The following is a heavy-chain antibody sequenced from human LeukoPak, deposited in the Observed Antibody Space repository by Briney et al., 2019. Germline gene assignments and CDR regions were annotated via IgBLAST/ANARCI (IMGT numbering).Heavy chain of an antibody. J-gene: IGHJ3*01. CDR1: GGFISSYY. D-gene: IGHD4-17*01. Sequence: SETLSLTCNVSGGFISSYYWSWIRQPPGKGLEWIGYIYYSGSTNYNPSLKSRVTISVDTSKNQFSLKLSSVTAADTAVYYCAREISVTTHGFDPWGQGTMVTVSS. CDR3: AREISVTTHGFDP. CDR2: IYYSGST. V-gene: IGHV4-59*01.